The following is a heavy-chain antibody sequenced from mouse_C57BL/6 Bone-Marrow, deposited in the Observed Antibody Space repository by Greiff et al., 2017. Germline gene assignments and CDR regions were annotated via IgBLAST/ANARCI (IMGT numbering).Heavy chain of an antibody. CDR2: ISNLAYRI. D-gene: IGHD3-2*02. CDR1: GFTFSDYG. V-gene: IGHV5-15*01. J-gene: IGHJ4*01. Sequence: EVKVVESGGGLVQPGGSLKLSCAASGFTFSDYGMAWVRQAPRKGPEWVAFISNLAYRIYYADTVTGRFTISREKAKNTLYLEMSSLRSEDTAMYYCARRGQLRPLYYAMDYWGQGTSVTVSS. CDR3: ARRGQLRPLYYAMDY.